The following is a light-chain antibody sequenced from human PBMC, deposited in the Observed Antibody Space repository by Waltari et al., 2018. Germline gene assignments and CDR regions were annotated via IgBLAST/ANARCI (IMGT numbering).Light chain of an antibody. J-gene: IGKJ4*01. CDR2: GAS. CDR1: QTNKNNF. CDR3: QQYDGSILT. Sequence: ILLTHLPHTLSLSPGQRATLSCRPCQTNKNNFLVWYPQKPGQAPRLLIHGASSRATGFPDSFSGSGSGTDFTLTISRLEPEDVAVYYCQQYDGSILTFSDGTKVEI. V-gene: IGKV3-20*01.